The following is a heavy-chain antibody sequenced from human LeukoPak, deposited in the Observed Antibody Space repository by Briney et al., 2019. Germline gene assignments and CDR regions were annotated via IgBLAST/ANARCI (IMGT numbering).Heavy chain of an antibody. CDR2: IYYSGST. J-gene: IGHJ4*02. CDR3: ALDTVDDSGCYALFDY. D-gene: IGHD1-26*01. Sequence: SETLSLTCAIPGGSFSNSYWRRSRQPPGKGLEWIGYIYYSGSTNYNPSLKSRVTISVDTSKNQFSLKLSSVTAADTALYCCALDTVDDSGCYALFDYWGQGTLVTVSS. CDR1: GGSFSNSY. V-gene: IGHV4-59*01.